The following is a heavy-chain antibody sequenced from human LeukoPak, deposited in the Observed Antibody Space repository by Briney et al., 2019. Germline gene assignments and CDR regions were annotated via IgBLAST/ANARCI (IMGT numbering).Heavy chain of an antibody. V-gene: IGHV4-34*01. CDR1: GGSFSGYY. D-gene: IGHD6-25*01. Sequence: SETLSLTCAVYGGSFSGYYWSWIRQPPGKGLEWIGEINHSGSTNYNPPLKSRVTISVDTSKNQFSLKLSSVTAADTAVYYCARAGEQRAPVNYGMDVWGQGTTVTVSS. CDR2: INHSGST. J-gene: IGHJ6*02. CDR3: ARAGEQRAPVNYGMDV.